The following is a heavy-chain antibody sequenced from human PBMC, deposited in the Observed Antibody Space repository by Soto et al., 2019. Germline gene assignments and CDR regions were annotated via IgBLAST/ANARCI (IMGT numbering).Heavy chain of an antibody. V-gene: IGHV4-61*01. CDR1: GGSVSSGSYY. CDR3: ATSPGHYGSGSYFFDY. Sequence: PSETLSLTCTVSGGSVSSGSYYWSWIRQPPGKGLEWIGYIYYSGSTNYNPSLKSRVTISVDTSKNQFSLKLSSVTAADTAVYYCATSPGHYGSGSYFFDYWGQGTLVTVSS. CDR2: IYYSGST. J-gene: IGHJ4*02. D-gene: IGHD3-10*01.